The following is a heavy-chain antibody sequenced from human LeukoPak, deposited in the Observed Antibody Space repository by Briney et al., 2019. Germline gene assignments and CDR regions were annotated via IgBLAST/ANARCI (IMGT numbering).Heavy chain of an antibody. CDR3: ARRAAYYYYMDV. CDR2: IYYSGST. Sequence: SETLSLTCTVSGGSISSSSYYWGWLRQPPGKGLEWIESIYYSGSTYYNPSLKSRVTISVDTSKNQFSLKLSSVTAADTAVYYCARRAAYYYYMDVWGKGTTVTVSS. J-gene: IGHJ6*03. D-gene: IGHD2-15*01. CDR1: GGSISSSSYY. V-gene: IGHV4-39*01.